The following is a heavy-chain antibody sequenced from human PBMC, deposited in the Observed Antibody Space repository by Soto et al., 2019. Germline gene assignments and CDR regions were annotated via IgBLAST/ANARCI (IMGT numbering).Heavy chain of an antibody. J-gene: IGHJ4*02. Sequence: PSETLSLTCTVSGGSMIAYYLNWTRQPPGKGQQWIGYTYYSGSTTYNPSLNSRVTISVDSSKNQFSLKLDSVTPADTAVYYCARVRGTAGKRYFDYWGPGTLVTVS. CDR1: GGSMIAYY. CDR3: ARVRGTAGKRYFDY. D-gene: IGHD6-13*01. V-gene: IGHV4-59*01. CDR2: TYYSGST.